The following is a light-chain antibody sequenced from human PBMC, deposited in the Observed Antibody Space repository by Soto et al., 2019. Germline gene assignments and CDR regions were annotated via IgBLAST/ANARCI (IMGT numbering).Light chain of an antibody. CDR1: HIVDTS. Sequence: DIQMTQSPSSLSASVGDRVTVTCRTSHIVDTSLNWYQQKTGKAPKLLIYAASSVQSGVPARLSGSGSATFFTLTIHNLQPDDFATYFCQQTHSIPPTFGPGTKVDIK. CDR2: AAS. V-gene: IGKV1-39*01. J-gene: IGKJ2*01. CDR3: QQTHSIPPT.